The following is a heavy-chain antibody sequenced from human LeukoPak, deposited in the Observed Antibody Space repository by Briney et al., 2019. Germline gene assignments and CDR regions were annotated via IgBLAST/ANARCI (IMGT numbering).Heavy chain of an antibody. CDR1: GGSISSYY. Sequence: PSETLSLTCTVSGGSISSYYWSWTRQPPGKGLEWNGYIYYSGNTNYNPSLQSRVTISVDTSKNQFSLKLSSVTAADTAVYYCARQGLRFSLSGFWFDRWGQGTLVTVSS. CDR2: IYYSGNT. D-gene: IGHD3-3*01. CDR3: ARQGLRFSLSGFWFDR. V-gene: IGHV4-59*08. J-gene: IGHJ5*02.